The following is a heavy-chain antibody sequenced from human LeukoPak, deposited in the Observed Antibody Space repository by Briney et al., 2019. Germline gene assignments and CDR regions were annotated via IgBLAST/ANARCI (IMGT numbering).Heavy chain of an antibody. Sequence: HPEGSLRLSCVVSGIPFRDFYMNWIRQAPGKGLEWVANIKQDGSEKYYVDSVKGRFTIFRDNAKNSLYLQMNSLRAEDTAVYYCARSSSSWPPSFDYWGQGTLVTVSS. CDR3: ARSSSSWPPSFDY. D-gene: IGHD6-13*01. V-gene: IGHV3-7*01. J-gene: IGHJ4*02. CDR1: GIPFRDFY. CDR2: IKQDGSEK.